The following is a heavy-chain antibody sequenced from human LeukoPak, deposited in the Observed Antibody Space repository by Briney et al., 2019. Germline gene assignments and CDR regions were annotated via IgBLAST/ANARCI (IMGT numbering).Heavy chain of an antibody. CDR3: AADIVVVPVAMGWFDP. Sequence: GGSLRLSCAASGFTFSSYAMSWVRQAPGKGLEWVSAISGSGGSTYYADSVKGRFTISRDNSKNTLYLQMNSLRAEDTAVYYCAADIVVVPVAMGWFDPWGQGTLVTVSS. CDR2: ISGSGGST. CDR1: GFTFSSYA. D-gene: IGHD2-2*01. J-gene: IGHJ5*02. V-gene: IGHV3-23*01.